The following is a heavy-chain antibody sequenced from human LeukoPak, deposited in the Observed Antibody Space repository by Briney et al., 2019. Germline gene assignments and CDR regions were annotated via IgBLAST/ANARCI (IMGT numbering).Heavy chain of an antibody. D-gene: IGHD1-14*01. V-gene: IGHV4-59*02. J-gene: IGHJ5*02. CDR1: GGSVSSDH. CDR2: ISYSGST. Sequence: SETLSLTCTVSGGSVSSDHWTWIRQPPGKGLEWIARISYSGSTNYNPSLKSRVTISLDSSKNQFSLRLSSVTPADTAAYYCASLPIDSSTGTFGWFDPWGQGTLVTVSS. CDR3: ASLPIDSSTGTFGWFDP.